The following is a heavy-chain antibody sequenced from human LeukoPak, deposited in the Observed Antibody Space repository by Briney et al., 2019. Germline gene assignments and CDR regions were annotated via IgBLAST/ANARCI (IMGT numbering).Heavy chain of an antibody. CDR1: GFTFSSYG. D-gene: IGHD2-15*01. Sequence: GRSLRLSCAASGFTFSSYGMHWVRQAPGKGLEWVAVISYDGSNKYYADSVKGRFTISRDNSKNTLYLQMNSLRAEDTAVYYCAKAEDTSADYWGQGTLVTVSS. V-gene: IGHV3-30*18. CDR2: ISYDGSNK. J-gene: IGHJ4*02. CDR3: AKAEDTSADY.